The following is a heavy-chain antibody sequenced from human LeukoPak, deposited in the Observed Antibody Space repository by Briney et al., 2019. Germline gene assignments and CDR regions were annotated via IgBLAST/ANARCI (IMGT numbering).Heavy chain of an antibody. D-gene: IGHD2-15*01. J-gene: IGHJ4*02. CDR2: INHSGST. CDR3: ARGNCSGGSCYSGYFDY. CDR1: GGSFSGYY. Sequence: PSETLSLTCAAYGGSFSGYYWSWIRQPPGKGLEWIGEINHSGSTNYNPSLKSRVTISVDTSKNQFSLKLSSVTAADTAVYYCARGNCSGGSCYSGYFDYWGQGTLVTVSS. V-gene: IGHV4-34*01.